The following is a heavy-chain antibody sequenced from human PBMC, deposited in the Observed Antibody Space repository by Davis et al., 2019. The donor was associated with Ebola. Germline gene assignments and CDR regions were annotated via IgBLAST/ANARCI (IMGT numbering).Heavy chain of an antibody. D-gene: IGHD6-19*01. V-gene: IGHV3-30*02. CDR2: IRYDGSNK. CDR3: AKALEQWLVPTSGFDY. CDR1: GFTFSSYG. J-gene: IGHJ4*02. Sequence: PGGSLRLSCAASGFTFSSYGMHWVRQAPGKGLEWVAFIRYDGSNKYYADSVKGRFTISRDNSKNTLYLQMNSLRAEDTAVYYCAKALEQWLVPTSGFDYWGQGTLVTVSS.